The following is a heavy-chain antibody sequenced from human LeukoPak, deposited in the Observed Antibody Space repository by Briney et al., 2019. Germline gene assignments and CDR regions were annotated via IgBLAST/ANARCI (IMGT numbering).Heavy chain of an antibody. CDR3: ASARWQPLVRD. J-gene: IGHJ4*02. D-gene: IGHD6-13*01. CDR2: IYYSGST. V-gene: IGHV4-59*08. Sequence: PSETLSLTCTVSGVSISSYYWSWIRQPPGKGLEWIGYIYYSGSTNYNPSLKSRVTMSVDTSKNQFSLKLSSVTAADTAVYYCASARWQPLVRDWGQGTLVTVSS. CDR1: GVSISSYY.